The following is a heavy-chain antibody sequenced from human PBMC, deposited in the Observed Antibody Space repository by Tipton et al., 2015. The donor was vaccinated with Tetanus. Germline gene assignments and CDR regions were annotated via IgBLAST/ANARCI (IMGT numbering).Heavy chain of an antibody. J-gene: IGHJ6*02. CDR2: IYSDGNT. V-gene: IGHV3-53*01. Sequence: SLRLSCAASGFTVSSNYMSWVRQAPGKGLEWVSVIYSDGNTYYADSVKGRFTISRDNSKNMLYLQMNSLRAEDTAVYYCARDSDDSSGYYYYYYGMDVWGQGTTVTVSS. D-gene: IGHD3-22*01. CDR1: GFTVSSNY. CDR3: ARDSDDSSGYYYYYYGMDV.